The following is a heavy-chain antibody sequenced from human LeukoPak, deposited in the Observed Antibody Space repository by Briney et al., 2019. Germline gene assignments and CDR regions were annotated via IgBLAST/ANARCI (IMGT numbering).Heavy chain of an antibody. CDR3: ARDSDVVAPAAKNPYYYYYGMDV. Sequence: GGSLRLSCAASGFTFSSYWMSWVRQAPGKGLEWVVNIKQDGSEKYYEDSVKGRFTISRDNAKNSLYLQMNSLRAEDTAVYYCARDSDVVAPAAKNPYYYYYGMDVWGKGTTVTVSS. J-gene: IGHJ6*04. CDR2: IKQDGSEK. CDR1: GFTFSSYW. D-gene: IGHD2-2*01. V-gene: IGHV3-7*03.